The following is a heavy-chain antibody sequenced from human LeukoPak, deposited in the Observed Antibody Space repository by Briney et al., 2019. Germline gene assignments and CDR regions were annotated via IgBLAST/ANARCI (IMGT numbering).Heavy chain of an antibody. CDR3: ARYPPNFWSGFYFGY. CDR2: IYYSGST. V-gene: IGHV4-59*01. Sequence: SETLSLTCTVSGGSISSYYWSWIRQPPGKGLEWIGYIYYSGSTNYNPSLKSRVTISVDTSKNRFSLKLSSVTAADTAVYYCARYPPNFWSGFYFGYWGQGTLVTVSS. CDR1: GGSISSYY. J-gene: IGHJ4*02. D-gene: IGHD3-3*01.